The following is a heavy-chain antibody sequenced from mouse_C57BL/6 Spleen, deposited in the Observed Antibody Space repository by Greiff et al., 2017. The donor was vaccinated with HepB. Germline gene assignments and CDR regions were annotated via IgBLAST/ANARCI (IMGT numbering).Heavy chain of an antibody. V-gene: IGHV1-74*01. Sequence: QVQLKQPGAELVKPGASVKVSCKASGYTFTSYWMHWVKQRPGQGLEWIGRIHPSDSDTNYNQKFKGKATLTVDKSSSTAYMQLSSLTSEDSAVYYCATPGPHYYAMDYWGQGTSVTVSS. J-gene: IGHJ4*01. CDR2: IHPSDSDT. CDR1: GYTFTSYW. CDR3: ATPGPHYYAMDY.